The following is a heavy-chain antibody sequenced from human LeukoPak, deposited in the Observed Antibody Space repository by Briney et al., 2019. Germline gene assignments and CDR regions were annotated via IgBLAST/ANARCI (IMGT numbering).Heavy chain of an antibody. CDR1: GFTFDDCA. D-gene: IGHD6-19*01. V-gene: IGHV3-9*01. CDR3: AKGSSGWLFFAFDI. J-gene: IGHJ3*02. Sequence: GGSLRLSCAASGFTFDDCAMHWVRQAPGKGLEWVSGISWNSGSIGYADSVKGRFTISRDNAKNSLYLQMNSLRAEDTALYYCAKGSSGWLFFAFDIWGQGTMVTVSS. CDR2: ISWNSGSI.